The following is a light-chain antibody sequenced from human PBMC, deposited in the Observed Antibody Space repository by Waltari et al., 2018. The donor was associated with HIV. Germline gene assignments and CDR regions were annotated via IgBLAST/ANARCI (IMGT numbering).Light chain of an antibody. V-gene: IGKV4-1*01. J-gene: IGKJ2*01. CDR1: HSLLYPSTNNTY. CDR3: QQYLRTPYT. Sequence: DIVVIQSPDSLTVPLGERATVFCKSSHSLLYPSTNNTYLAWYQQKAGQSPKLLIYWASVRESGVSDRFIASGSGTDFTLTITNVQTEDASIYFCQQYLRTPYTFAQGTKVEI. CDR2: WAS.